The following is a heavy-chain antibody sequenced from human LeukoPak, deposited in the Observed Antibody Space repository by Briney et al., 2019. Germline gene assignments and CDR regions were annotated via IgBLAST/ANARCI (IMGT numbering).Heavy chain of an antibody. V-gene: IGHV1-18*01. CDR3: STLRSGSPDY. CDR2: ISTYNGNT. CDR1: DYTFPSYG. D-gene: IGHD1-26*01. Sequence: GASVKVSRQASDYTFPSYGINWVRQAPGQGLEWMGWISTYNGNTNYAQKLQDRVTMTTDTSTSTAYMELRSLKTDDTAVYYCSTLRSGSPDYWGQGTLVTVSS. J-gene: IGHJ4*02.